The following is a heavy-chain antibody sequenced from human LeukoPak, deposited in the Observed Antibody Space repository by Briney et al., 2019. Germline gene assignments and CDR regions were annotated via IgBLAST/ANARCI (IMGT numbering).Heavy chain of an antibody. Sequence: PGGSLRLSCAASGFTFSSYSMNWVRQAPGKGLEWVSYISSSSSTIYYADSVKGRFTISRDNAKNSLYLQMNSLRAADTAVYYCARVVAMIAVAHRNHPSAFDIWGQGTMVTVSS. V-gene: IGHV3-48*01. D-gene: IGHD3-22*01. CDR1: GFTFSSYS. CDR2: ISSSSSTI. J-gene: IGHJ3*02. CDR3: ARVVAMIAVAHRNHPSAFDI.